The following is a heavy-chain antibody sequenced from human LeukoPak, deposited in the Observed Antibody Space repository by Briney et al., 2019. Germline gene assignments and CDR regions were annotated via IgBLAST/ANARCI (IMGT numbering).Heavy chain of an antibody. CDR3: AKARGLYCSSTSCYDCDV. CDR2: INPNSGGT. D-gene: IGHD2-2*01. Sequence: ASVKVSCKASGYTFTAYYIHWVRQAPGQGLEWMGRINPNSGGTNYAQKFQGRVTLTRDTSITTAYMELSRLRSDDTAVYYCAKARGLYCSSTSCYDCDVWGKGTTVTVFS. J-gene: IGHJ6*04. CDR1: GYTFTAYY. V-gene: IGHV1-2*06.